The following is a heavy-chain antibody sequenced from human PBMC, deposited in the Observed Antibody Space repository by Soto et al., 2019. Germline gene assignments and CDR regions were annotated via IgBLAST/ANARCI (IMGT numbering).Heavy chain of an antibody. Sequence: PGGSLRLSCGTSGFTFANFGMGWVRQAPGKGLYWVSGISSSGRRTYYADSVKGRFTISRDNSKNTLYLQMDSLRGDDTAVYYCAKVAKSGVVAEYFDSWGQGALVTVSS. CDR1: GFTFANFG. CDR2: ISSSGRRT. J-gene: IGHJ4*02. D-gene: IGHD3-3*01. CDR3: AKVAKSGVVAEYFDS. V-gene: IGHV3-23*01.